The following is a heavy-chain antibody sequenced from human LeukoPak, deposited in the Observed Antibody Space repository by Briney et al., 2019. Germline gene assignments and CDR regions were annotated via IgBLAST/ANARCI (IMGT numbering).Heavy chain of an antibody. V-gene: IGHV3-13*01. Sequence: GGSLRLSCAASGVTFSSYDMHWVRQATGKGLEWVSAIGTAGDTYYPGSVKGRFTISRENAKNSLYLQMNSLRAGDTAVYYCARAERGYYDSSGYYLLDAFDIWGQGTMVTVSS. D-gene: IGHD3-22*01. J-gene: IGHJ3*02. CDR2: IGTAGDT. CDR3: ARAERGYYDSSGYYLLDAFDI. CDR1: GVTFSSYD.